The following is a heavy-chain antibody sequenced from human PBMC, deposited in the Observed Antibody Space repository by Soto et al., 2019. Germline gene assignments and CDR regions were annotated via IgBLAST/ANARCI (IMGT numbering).Heavy chain of an antibody. CDR3: AREVGFPSGYKDYYYYYMDV. Sequence: QVQLVQSGAEVKKPGSSVKVSCKASGDTFSSFTISWVRQAPGQGLEWMGRIIPIVGIPDYAQKFQGRVTITADKSTSTAYMELSSLRSEDTAVYFCAREVGFPSGYKDYYYYYMDVWGNGTAVTVSS. CDR2: IIPIVGIP. J-gene: IGHJ6*03. V-gene: IGHV1-69*02. D-gene: IGHD3-22*01. CDR1: GDTFSSFT.